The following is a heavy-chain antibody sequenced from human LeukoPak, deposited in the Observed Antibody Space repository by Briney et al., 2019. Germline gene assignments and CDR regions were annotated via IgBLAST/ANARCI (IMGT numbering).Heavy chain of an antibody. V-gene: IGHV4-4*07. CDR3: ARGGDYNKPFEY. Sequence: SETLSLTCTVSGDSISDNYWSWIRQPAGKGLEWIGRIYISGSTNYNPSLMSRVTMSLDTSKNQFSLELNSVTAADTAIYYWARGGDYNKPFEYWGQGTLVTVSS. CDR1: GDSISDNY. CDR2: IYISGST. J-gene: IGHJ4*02. D-gene: IGHD4-11*01.